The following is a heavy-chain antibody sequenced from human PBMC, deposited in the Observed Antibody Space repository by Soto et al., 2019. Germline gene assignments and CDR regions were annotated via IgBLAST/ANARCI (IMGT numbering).Heavy chain of an antibody. V-gene: IGHV4-59*01. CDR3: ARGQDDYDFWSGYYTGWFDP. Sequence: SETLSLTCTVSGGSISSYYWSWIRQPPGKGLEWIGYIYYSGSTNYNPSLKSRVTISVDTSKNQFSLKLSSVTAADTAVYYCARGQDDYDFWSGYYTGWFDPWGQGTLVTVSS. CDR2: IYYSGST. D-gene: IGHD3-3*01. CDR1: GGSISSYY. J-gene: IGHJ5*02.